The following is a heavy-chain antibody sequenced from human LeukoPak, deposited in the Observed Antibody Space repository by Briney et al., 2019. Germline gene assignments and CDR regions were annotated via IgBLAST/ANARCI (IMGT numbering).Heavy chain of an antibody. D-gene: IGHD4-17*01. CDR2: IDSSGGYM. V-gene: IGHV3-21*01. CDR1: GFTFNTYS. J-gene: IGHJ4*02. Sequence: GGSLRLSCEASGFTFNTYSMNWARQAPGKGLEWVSSIDSSGGYMFYADSVKGRFIISRDNSKNTLYLQMNSLRAEDTAVYYCAKEIWPTVTTPGRTYFDYWGQGTLVTVSS. CDR3: AKEIWPTVTTPGRTYFDY.